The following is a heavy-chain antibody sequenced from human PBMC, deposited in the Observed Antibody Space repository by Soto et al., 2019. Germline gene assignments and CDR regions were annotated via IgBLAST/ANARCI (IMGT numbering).Heavy chain of an antibody. CDR2: ISAYNGNT. J-gene: IGHJ6*02. V-gene: IGHV1-18*01. Sequence: QVPLVQSGAEVKKPGASVKVSCKASGYTFTSYGISWVRQAHGQGLEWMGWISAYNGNTNYAQKLQGRVPMPKDTSTSTAYMELRSLISDDTAVYYCARDLITMVRGVTPDPYCMDVCGQGTTVTFSS. D-gene: IGHD3-10*01. CDR1: GYTFTSYG. CDR3: ARDLITMVRGVTPDPYCMDV.